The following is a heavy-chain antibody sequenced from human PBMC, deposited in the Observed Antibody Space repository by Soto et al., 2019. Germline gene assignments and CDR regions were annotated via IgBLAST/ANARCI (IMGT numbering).Heavy chain of an antibody. CDR3: AKHRRDGYNYDFQH. J-gene: IGHJ1*01. V-gene: IGHV1-69*06. D-gene: IGHD5-12*01. CDR1: GGTFSSYA. CDR2: IIPIFGTA. Sequence: GASVNVSCKASGGTFSSYAISWVRQAPGQGLEWMGGIIPIFGTANYAQKFQGRVTITADKSTSTAYMELSSLRSEGTAVYYCAKHRRDGYNYDFQHWGQGTLVTVSS.